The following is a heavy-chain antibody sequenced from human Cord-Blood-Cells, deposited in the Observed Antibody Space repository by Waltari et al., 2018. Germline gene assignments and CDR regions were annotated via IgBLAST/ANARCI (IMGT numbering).Heavy chain of an antibody. CDR1: GFTFSNAW. CDR2: IKSKTDGGTT. D-gene: IGHD1-1*01. J-gene: IGHJ4*02. Sequence: GSLRLSCAASGFTFSNAWMSWVRQAPGKGLEWVGRIKSKTDGGTTDYAAPVKGRFTISRDDSKNTLYLQMNSLKTEDTAVYYCTTTRYTTGTDTPPANTSFDYWGQGTLVTVSS. CDR3: TTTRYTTGTDTPPANTSFDY. V-gene: IGHV3-15*01.